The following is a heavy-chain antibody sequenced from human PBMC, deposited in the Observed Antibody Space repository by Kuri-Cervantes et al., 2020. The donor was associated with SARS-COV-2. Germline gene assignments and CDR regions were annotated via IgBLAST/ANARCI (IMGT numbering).Heavy chain of an antibody. D-gene: IGHD6-13*01. Sequence: ASVKVSCKASGYTFTGYYMHWVRQAPGQGLEWMGWISAYNGNTNYAQKLQGRVTMTTDTSTSTAYMELRSLGSDDTAVYYCARERGSWYVPLRTYYYYYMDVWGKGTTVTVSS. CDR2: ISAYNGNT. J-gene: IGHJ6*03. CDR1: GYTFTGYY. V-gene: IGHV1-18*04. CDR3: ARERGSWYVPLRTYYYYYMDV.